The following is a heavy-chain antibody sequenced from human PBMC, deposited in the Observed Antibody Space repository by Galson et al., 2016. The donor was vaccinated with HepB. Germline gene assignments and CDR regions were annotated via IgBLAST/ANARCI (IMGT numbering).Heavy chain of an antibody. Sequence: CAASGFTFNSYAMHWVRQAPGKGLEWVAVIAYDGSIKKYGDSVKGRFTISRDNSKTTLYLQMNSLRAEDTAVYYCARAYLYCSAGGCYALDYWGQGTLVTVSS. D-gene: IGHD2-15*01. CDR2: IAYDGSIK. CDR3: ARAYLYCSAGGCYALDY. V-gene: IGHV3-30-3*01. CDR1: GFTFNSYA. J-gene: IGHJ4*02.